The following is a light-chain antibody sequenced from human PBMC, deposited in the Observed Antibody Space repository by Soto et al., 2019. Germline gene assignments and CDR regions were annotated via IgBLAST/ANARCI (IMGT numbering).Light chain of an antibody. CDR3: QQSYSTPPIT. V-gene: IGKV1-39*01. J-gene: IGKJ5*01. CDR1: QSISSY. Sequence: DIQMTQSPSSLSASVGDRVTITCRASQSISSYLNWYQQKPGKAPKLLIYAASSLQSGVPSRFSRSGSETDFTLTISSLQPEDFATYYCQQSYSTPPITFGQGTRLEIK. CDR2: AAS.